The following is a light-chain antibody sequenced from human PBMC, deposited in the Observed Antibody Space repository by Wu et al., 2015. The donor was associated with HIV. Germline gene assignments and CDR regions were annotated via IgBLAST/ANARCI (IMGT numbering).Light chain of an antibody. Sequence: VLTQSPGTLSLSPGERATLSCRASQTITGKFLAWYQHKPGQAPRLIIEGASNRATGIPERFSASGSGTEFTLTISRLEPEDFAVYYCLQYGSFPTWTFGLGTKVESK. CDR3: LQYGSFPTWT. CDR2: GAS. J-gene: IGKJ1*01. V-gene: IGKV3-20*01. CDR1: QTITGKF.